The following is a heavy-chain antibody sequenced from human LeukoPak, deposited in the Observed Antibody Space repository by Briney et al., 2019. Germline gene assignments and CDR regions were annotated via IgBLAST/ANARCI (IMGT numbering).Heavy chain of an antibody. CDR3: AGGIVGVHAY. Sequence: PSETLSFTCAVSGYSISSGYYWGWIRQPPGKGLEWIGNINHSGSTYYNPSLKSRVTISVDTSKNQFSLNLSSVTAADTAVYYCAGGIVGVHAYWGQGTLVTVSS. V-gene: IGHV4-38-2*01. CDR1: GYSISSGYY. D-gene: IGHD1-26*01. CDR2: INHSGST. J-gene: IGHJ4*02.